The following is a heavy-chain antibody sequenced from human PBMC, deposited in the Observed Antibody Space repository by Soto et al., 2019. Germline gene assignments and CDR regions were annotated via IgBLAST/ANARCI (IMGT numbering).Heavy chain of an antibody. CDR2: IYYSGST. J-gene: IGHJ6*03. CDR1: GGSISSSSYY. D-gene: IGHD3-3*01. Sequence: SETLSLTCTVSGGSISSSSYYWGWIRQPPGKGLEWIGSIYYSGSTYYNPSLKSRVTISVDTSKNQFSLKLSSVTAADTAVYYCAREFLEWFRVVPYYMDVWGKGTTVTVSS. CDR3: AREFLEWFRVVPYYMDV. V-gene: IGHV4-39*01.